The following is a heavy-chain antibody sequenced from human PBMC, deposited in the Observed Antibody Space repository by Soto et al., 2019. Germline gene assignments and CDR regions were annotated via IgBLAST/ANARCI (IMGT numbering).Heavy chain of an antibody. Sequence: PGGSLRLSCTASGFTFGDYAMSWVRQAPGKGLEWVGFIRSKAYGGTTEYAASVKGRFTISRDDSKSIAYLQMNSLKTEDTAVYYCTRAPPGYCSGGSCLPRGGHYYGMDVWGQGTTVTVSS. V-gene: IGHV3-49*04. CDR2: IRSKAYGGTT. D-gene: IGHD2-15*01. CDR1: GFTFGDYA. CDR3: TRAPPGYCSGGSCLPRGGHYYGMDV. J-gene: IGHJ6*02.